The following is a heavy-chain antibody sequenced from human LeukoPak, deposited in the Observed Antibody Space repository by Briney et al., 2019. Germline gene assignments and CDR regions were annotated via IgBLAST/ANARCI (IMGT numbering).Heavy chain of an antibody. Sequence: GGSLRLSCAASGFTFSSYGMHWVRQAPGKGLEWVAFIRYDGTNKYYADSVKGRFTISRDNSKNTLYVQLNSLRPDDTAVYYCAKDSSDYYFDYWGQGTLVTVSS. J-gene: IGHJ4*02. CDR2: IRYDGTNK. CDR3: AKDSSDYYFDY. D-gene: IGHD3-22*01. V-gene: IGHV3-30*02. CDR1: GFTFSSYG.